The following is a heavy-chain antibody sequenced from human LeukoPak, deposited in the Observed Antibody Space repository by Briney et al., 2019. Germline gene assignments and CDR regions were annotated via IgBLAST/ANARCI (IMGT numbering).Heavy chain of an antibody. Sequence: SVKVSCKASGGTFSSYAISWVRQAPGQGLEWMGGIIPIFGTANYAQKFQGRVTITTDESTSTAYMELSSRRSEDTAVYYCARIADFVPVNRVYYDSSGYYLAFDIWGQGTMVTVSS. J-gene: IGHJ3*02. CDR2: IIPIFGTA. D-gene: IGHD3-22*01. CDR1: GGTFSSYA. V-gene: IGHV1-69*05. CDR3: ARIADFVPVNRVYYDSSGYYLAFDI.